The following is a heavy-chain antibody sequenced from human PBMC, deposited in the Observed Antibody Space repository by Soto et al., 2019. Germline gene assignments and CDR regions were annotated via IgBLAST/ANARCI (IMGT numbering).Heavy chain of an antibody. V-gene: IGHV3-23*01. CDR3: ARVTSSGWRRFDY. Sequence: GGSLILSCAASGFPFRSYARSWVRQAPGKGLEWVSAISGSGGSTYYADSVKGRFTISRDNSKNTLYLQMNSLRAEDTAVYYCARVTSSGWRRFDYWGQGTLVTVSS. D-gene: IGHD6-19*01. CDR2: ISGSGGST. J-gene: IGHJ4*02. CDR1: GFPFRSYA.